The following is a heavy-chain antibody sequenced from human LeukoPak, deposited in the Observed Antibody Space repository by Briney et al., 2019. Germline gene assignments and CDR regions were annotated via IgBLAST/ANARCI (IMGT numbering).Heavy chain of an antibody. Sequence: SETLSLTCTVSGGSISNSSYYWGWIRQPPGKGLEWIGSIYYSGSTYYNPSLKSRVTISVDTSKNQFSLKLSSVTAADTAVYYCARARQGRGRDGYDYWGQGTLVTVSS. D-gene: IGHD5-24*01. J-gene: IGHJ4*02. V-gene: IGHV4-39*01. CDR2: IYYSGST. CDR3: ARARQGRGRDGYDY. CDR1: GGSISNSSYY.